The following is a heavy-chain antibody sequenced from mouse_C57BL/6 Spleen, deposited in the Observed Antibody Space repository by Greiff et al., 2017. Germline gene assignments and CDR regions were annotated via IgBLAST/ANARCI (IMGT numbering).Heavy chain of an antibody. CDR3: TSRGYYDYEGFAY. CDR1: GYTFTSYW. J-gene: IGHJ3*01. Sequence: VQLQQSGTVLARPGASVKMSCKTSGYTFTSYWMHWVKQRPGQGLEWIGAIYPGNSDTSSNQKFKGKAKLTAATSASTAYMELSSLTNEDSAVYYCTSRGYYDYEGFAYWGQGTLVTVSA. D-gene: IGHD2-4*01. CDR2: IYPGNSDT. V-gene: IGHV1-5*01.